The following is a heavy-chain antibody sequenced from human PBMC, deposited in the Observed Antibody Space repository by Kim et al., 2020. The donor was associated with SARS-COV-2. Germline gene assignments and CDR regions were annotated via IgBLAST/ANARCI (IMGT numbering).Heavy chain of an antibody. Sequence: GGSLRLSCAASGFTLRNHWMHWVRQDPGKGLVWVSRINGDGRTTIYADSVKGRFTISRDNAKNALYLQMSSLRAEDTAVYYCARGWGYCSSTSCPAHYMDVWGKGTTVTVSS. CDR3: ARGWGYCSSTSCPAHYMDV. V-gene: IGHV3-74*01. J-gene: IGHJ6*03. CDR2: INGDGRTT. CDR1: GFTLRNHW. D-gene: IGHD2-2*01.